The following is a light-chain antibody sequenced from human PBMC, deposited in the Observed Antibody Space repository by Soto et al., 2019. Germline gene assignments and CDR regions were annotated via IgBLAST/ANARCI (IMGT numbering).Light chain of an antibody. V-gene: IGLV2-14*01. J-gene: IGLJ1*01. Sequence: QSALTQPASVSGSPGQSITISCTGTSXXVGGYNYVSWYQQHPGKAPKLMIYEVSNRPSGVSNRFSGSKSGNTASLTISGLQAEDEADYYCSSYTSSSTLVFGTGTKVTVL. CDR2: EVS. CDR1: SXXVGGYNY. CDR3: SSYTSSSTLV.